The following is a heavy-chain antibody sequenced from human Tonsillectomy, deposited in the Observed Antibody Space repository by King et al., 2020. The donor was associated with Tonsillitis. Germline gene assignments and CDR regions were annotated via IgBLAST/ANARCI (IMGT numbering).Heavy chain of an antibody. CDR2: MSSNGGST. J-gene: IGHJ3*02. Sequence: VQLVESGGGLVQPGGSLRISCSASGFTFSSYAMHWVRQAPGKELEYVSAMSSNGGSTHYADSVKGRFTTSRDNSKNTLYLQMSSLRAEDTAVYYCVKAPLSSGWWEDAFDILGQGTMVTVSS. D-gene: IGHD6-19*01. CDR3: VKAPLSSGWWEDAFDI. V-gene: IGHV3-64D*06. CDR1: GFTFSSYA.